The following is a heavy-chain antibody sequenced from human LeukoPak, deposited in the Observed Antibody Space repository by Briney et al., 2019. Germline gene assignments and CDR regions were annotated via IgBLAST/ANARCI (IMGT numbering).Heavy chain of an antibody. CDR3: AKGLTWDSTSCSD. J-gene: IGHJ4*02. V-gene: IGHV3-23*01. D-gene: IGHD2-2*01. CDR1: GFSFSSYA. Sequence: GGSLRLXCAASGFSFSSYAMSWVRQAPGKGLEWVSAIVGSGGNMYYADSVKGRFTISRDNFKSTLYLQVNSLRAEDTAVYYCAKGLTWDSTSCSDWGQGTLVTVSS. CDR2: IVGSGGNM.